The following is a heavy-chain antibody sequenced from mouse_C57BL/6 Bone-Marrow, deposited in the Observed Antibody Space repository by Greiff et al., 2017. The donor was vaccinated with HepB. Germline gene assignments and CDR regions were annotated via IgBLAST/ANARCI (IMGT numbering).Heavy chain of an antibody. V-gene: IGHV14-4*01. Sequence: EVKLQESGAELVRPGASVKLSCTASGFNIKDDYMHWVKQRPEQGLEWIGWIDPENGDTEYASKFQGKATITADTSSNTAYLQLSSLTSEDTAVYYSTGETTFFDYWGQGTTLTVSS. CDR2: IDPENGDT. CDR3: TGETTFFDY. D-gene: IGHD2-12*01. J-gene: IGHJ2*01. CDR1: GFNIKDDY.